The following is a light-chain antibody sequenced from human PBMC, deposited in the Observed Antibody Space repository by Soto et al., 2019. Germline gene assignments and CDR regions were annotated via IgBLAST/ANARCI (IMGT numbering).Light chain of an antibody. J-gene: IGKJ5*01. CDR3: QQYNNWPPIT. CDR2: GAS. CDR1: RSVSNY. V-gene: IGKV3D-15*01. Sequence: DIVMTQSPATLSVSPGERATLSCRTSRSVSNYLAWYQQKPGQAPRLLIYGASTRATGIPARFSGSGSGAEFTLTISSLQSEDFAVYYCQQYNNWPPITFGQGTRLEIK.